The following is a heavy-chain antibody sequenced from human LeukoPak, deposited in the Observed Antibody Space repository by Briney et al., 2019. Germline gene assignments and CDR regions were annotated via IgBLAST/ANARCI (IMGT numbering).Heavy chain of an antibody. CDR2: INPSGGST. D-gene: IGHD2-2*01. Sequence: ASVKVSCKASGYTFTSYYMHWVRQAPGQGLEWMGIINPSGGSTSYAQEFQGRVTMTRDTSTSTVYMELSSLRSEDTAVYYCARGPGGVPAALYYFDYWGQGTLVTVSS. J-gene: IGHJ4*02. CDR1: GYTFTSYY. V-gene: IGHV1-46*01. CDR3: ARGPGGVPAALYYFDY.